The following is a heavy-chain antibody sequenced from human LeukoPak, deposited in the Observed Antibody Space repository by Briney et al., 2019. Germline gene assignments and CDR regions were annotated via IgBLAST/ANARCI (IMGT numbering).Heavy chain of an antibody. CDR1: GGSISSSSYY. D-gene: IGHD6-6*01. Sequence: SETLSLTCTVSGGSISSSSYYWGWIRQPPGKGLEWIGSIYYSGSTYYNPSLKSRVTISVGTSKNQFSLKPSSVTAADTAVYYCARRAAARPRYFDLWGRGTLVTVSS. J-gene: IGHJ2*01. V-gene: IGHV4-39*01. CDR2: IYYSGST. CDR3: ARRAAARPRYFDL.